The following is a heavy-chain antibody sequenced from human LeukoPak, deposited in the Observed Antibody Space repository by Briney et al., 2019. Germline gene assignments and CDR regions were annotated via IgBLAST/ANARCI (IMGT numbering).Heavy chain of an antibody. CDR1: GFTFSNYA. J-gene: IGHJ4*02. V-gene: IGHV3-30*18. Sequence: GALRLSCAASGFTFSNYAMSWVRQAPGKGLEWVAVISYDGSKKNYVDSVKGRFTISRDNSKNTLYLQMNSLRAEDTAVYYCAKGGYYDILTGYHFDYWGQGTLVTVSS. D-gene: IGHD3-9*01. CDR3: AKGGYYDILTGYHFDY. CDR2: ISYDGSKK.